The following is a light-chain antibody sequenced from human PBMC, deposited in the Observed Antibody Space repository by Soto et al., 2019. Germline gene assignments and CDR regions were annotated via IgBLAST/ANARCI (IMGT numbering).Light chain of an antibody. CDR1: SNDIGGYNL. V-gene: IGLV2-23*02. Sequence: QSALPQPASVSGSPGQSITISCTGNSNDIGGYNLVSCYQQHPGKAPKLIIFEANKRPSGVSDRFSGSRSGNTASLPISALQAEDEADYSCCSFAGGATFVFGGGTKVTV. CDR3: CSFAGGATFV. CDR2: EAN. J-gene: IGLJ2*01.